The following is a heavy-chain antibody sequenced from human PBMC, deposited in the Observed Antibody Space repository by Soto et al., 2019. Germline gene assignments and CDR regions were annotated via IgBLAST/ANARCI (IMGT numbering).Heavy chain of an antibody. J-gene: IGHJ4*02. CDR3: ASGASRWYPYFFDS. CDR1: EGTFNSYA. Sequence: QAQVVQSGAEVRKPGSSVKLSCKASEGTFNSYAIAWVRQAPGQGLEWMGGIIPYYNTLNHAQKFQDRVTVTADDSTNTVYMELSSLRSDDTAVYFFASGASRWYPYFFDSWAQGTLVTVSS. CDR2: IIPYYNTL. V-gene: IGHV1-69*01. D-gene: IGHD6-13*01.